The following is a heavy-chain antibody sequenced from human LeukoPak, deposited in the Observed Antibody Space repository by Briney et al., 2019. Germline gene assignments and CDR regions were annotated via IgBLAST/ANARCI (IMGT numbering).Heavy chain of an antibody. Sequence: PGGSLGLSCAASGFTFSSYAMHWVRQAPGKGLEWVAVISYDGSNKYYADSVKGRLTISRDNSKNTLYLQMNSLRAEDTAVYYCARGRGYCSGGSCPEYFQHWGQGTLVTVSS. J-gene: IGHJ1*01. D-gene: IGHD2-15*01. CDR1: GFTFSSYA. CDR2: ISYDGSNK. CDR3: ARGRGYCSGGSCPEYFQH. V-gene: IGHV3-30-3*01.